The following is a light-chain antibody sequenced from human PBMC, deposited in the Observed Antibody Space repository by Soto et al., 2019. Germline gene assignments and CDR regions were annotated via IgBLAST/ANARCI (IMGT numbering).Light chain of an antibody. CDR1: QSITNSY. CDR2: GES. J-gene: IGKJ3*01. CDR3: QQYGSSRFT. V-gene: IGKV3-20*01. Sequence: EIVLTQSPDTLSLSPGERATVSCRASQSITNSYLAWYQQKPGQAPRLLVYGESSRATGIPDRFSGSGSGTDFTLTISRLEPEDLAVYYCQQYGSSRFTFGPGTKVDVK.